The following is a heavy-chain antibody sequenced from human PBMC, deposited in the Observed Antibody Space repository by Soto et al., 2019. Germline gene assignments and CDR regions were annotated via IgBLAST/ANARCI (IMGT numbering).Heavy chain of an antibody. CDR1: GYSFTSYW. V-gene: IGHV5-51*01. Sequence: GXSLKISCKGSGYSFTSYWIGWVRQMPGKGLEWMGIIYPGDSDTRYSPSFQGQVTISADKSISTAYLQWSSLKASDTAMYYCARISYYYDSSGYNFDYWGQGTLVTVSS. D-gene: IGHD3-22*01. J-gene: IGHJ4*02. CDR2: IYPGDSDT. CDR3: ARISYYYDSSGYNFDY.